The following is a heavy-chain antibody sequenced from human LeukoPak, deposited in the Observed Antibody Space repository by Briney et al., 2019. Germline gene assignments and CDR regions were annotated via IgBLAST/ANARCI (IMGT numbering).Heavy chain of an antibody. CDR2: INPSGGST. V-gene: IGHV1-46*01. CDR3: ARDLAGYDILTY. D-gene: IGHD3-9*01. Sequence: ASVKVSCKASGYTLTSYYIHWVRQAPGQGLEWMGIINPSGGSTSYAQKFQGRVTMTRDTSTSTVYMELSSLRSEDTAVYYCARDLAGYDILTYWGQGTLVTVSS. J-gene: IGHJ4*02. CDR1: GYTLTSYY.